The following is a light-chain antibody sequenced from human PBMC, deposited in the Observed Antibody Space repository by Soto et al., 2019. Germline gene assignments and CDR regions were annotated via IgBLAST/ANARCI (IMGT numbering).Light chain of an antibody. CDR2: DAS. CDR3: QQDGTSPYA. Sequence: EMVLTQSPGTLSLSPGERDTLSCRARQSVSSRYLAWYQHKPGQAPRLLIYDASTTATAIPDRFSGSGSWTDFPLTSSSLEPEAFAVYYCQQDGTSPYAFGPGTKLEIK. CDR1: QSVSSRY. V-gene: IGKV3-20*01. J-gene: IGKJ2*01.